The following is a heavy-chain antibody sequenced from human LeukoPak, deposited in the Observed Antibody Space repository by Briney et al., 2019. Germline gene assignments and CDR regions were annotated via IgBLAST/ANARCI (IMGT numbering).Heavy chain of an antibody. Sequence: GRSLRLSCAASGFTFDDYAMHWVRQAPGKGLEWVSGISWNSGSIGYADPVKGRFTISRDNAKNSLYLQMNSLRAEDTALYYCARGYSSSWYGLWDYWGQGTLVTVSS. V-gene: IGHV3-9*01. CDR3: ARGYSSSWYGLWDY. J-gene: IGHJ4*02. D-gene: IGHD6-13*01. CDR2: ISWNSGSI. CDR1: GFTFDDYA.